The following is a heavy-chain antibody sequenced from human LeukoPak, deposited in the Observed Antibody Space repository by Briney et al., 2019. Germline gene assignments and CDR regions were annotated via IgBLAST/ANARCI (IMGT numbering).Heavy chain of an antibody. J-gene: IGHJ4*02. Sequence: ASVKVSCKASGYTFTGYYMHWVRHAPGQGMEWMGWINPNSGGTNYAQKFQGRVTMTRDTSINTAYMELSRLRSDDTAVYYCARVARYCSGGSCYVYFDYWGQGTLVTVSS. V-gene: IGHV1-2*02. CDR1: GYTFTGYY. CDR2: INPNSGGT. D-gene: IGHD2-15*01. CDR3: ARVARYCSGGSCYVYFDY.